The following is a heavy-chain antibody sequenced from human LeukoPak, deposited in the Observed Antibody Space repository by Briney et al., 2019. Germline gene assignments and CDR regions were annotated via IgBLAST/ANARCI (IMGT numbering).Heavy chain of an antibody. CDR1: GFTFSSYG. V-gene: IGHV3-30*18. Sequence: GGSLRLSCAASGFTFSSYGMHWVRQAPGKGLEWVAVISYDGSNKYYADSVKARFTISRDNSKNTLYLQINSLRAEDTAVYYCAKDRRSGTVDYWGQGTLVTVSS. J-gene: IGHJ4*02. CDR2: ISYDGSNK. CDR3: AKDRRSGTVDY. D-gene: IGHD1-1*01.